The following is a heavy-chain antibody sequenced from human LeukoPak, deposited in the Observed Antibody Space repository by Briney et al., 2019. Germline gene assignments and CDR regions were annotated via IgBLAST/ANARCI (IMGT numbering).Heavy chain of an antibody. V-gene: IGHV1-8*02. D-gene: IGHD1-7*01. J-gene: IGHJ5*02. CDR2: MNPNSGNT. Sequence: GASVKVSCKASGGTFSSYAINWVRQATGQGLEWMGWMNPNSGNTGYAQKFQGRVTMTRNTSISTAYMELSSLRSEDTAVYYCARGLRSITGTTRGYWFDPWGQGTLVTVSS. CDR3: ARGLRSITGTTRGYWFDP. CDR1: GGTFSSYA.